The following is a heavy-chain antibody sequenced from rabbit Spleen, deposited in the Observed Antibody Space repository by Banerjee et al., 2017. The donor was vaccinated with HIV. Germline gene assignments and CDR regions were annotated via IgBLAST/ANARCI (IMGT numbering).Heavy chain of an antibody. V-gene: IGHV1S40*01. J-gene: IGHJ4*01. D-gene: IGHD1-1*01. CDR1: GFSFSVNYY. CDR3: ARGPWLIDNYYLNL. Sequence: QSLEESGGDLVQPEGSLTLTCTASGFSFSVNYYVCWVRQAPGKGLEWIGCISADNDGTYYSSWARGRFTISKTSSTVDLKMTSLTAADTATYFCARGPWLIDNYYLNLWGPGTLVTVS. CDR2: ISADNDGT.